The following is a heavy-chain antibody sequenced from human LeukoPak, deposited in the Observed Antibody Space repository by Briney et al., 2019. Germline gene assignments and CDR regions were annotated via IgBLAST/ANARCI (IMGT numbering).Heavy chain of an antibody. CDR2: ISSSSSTI. CDR3: ARDIYYDSSGYYGSVY. Sequence: GGSLRLSCAASGFTFSSYSMNWVRQAPGKGLEWVSYISSSSSTIYYADSVKGRFIISRDNAKNSLYLQMNSLRAEDTAVYYCARDIYYDSSGYYGSVYWGQGTLVTVSS. J-gene: IGHJ4*02. CDR1: GFTFSSYS. V-gene: IGHV3-48*04. D-gene: IGHD3-22*01.